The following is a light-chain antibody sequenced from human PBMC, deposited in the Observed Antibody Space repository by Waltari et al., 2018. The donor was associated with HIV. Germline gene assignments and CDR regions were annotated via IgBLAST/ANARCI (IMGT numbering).Light chain of an antibody. J-gene: IGLJ1*01. V-gene: IGLV2-18*02. CDR3: SSYTSSSTYV. CDR1: SSDVGRHNR. Sequence: QSALTPPPSVSGSPGQSVTISCTGSSSDVGRHNRVSWHHPPPGTAPKLLNDEVTHRASGVPDPFSGSKSGNTASLTISGLQAEDEADYYCSSYTSSSTYVFGTGTRVTVL. CDR2: EVT.